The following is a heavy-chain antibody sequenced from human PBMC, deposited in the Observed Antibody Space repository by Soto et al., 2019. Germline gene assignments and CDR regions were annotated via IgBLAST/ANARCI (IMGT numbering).Heavy chain of an antibody. CDR3: ARHSDFWSSHHDY. CDR1: GGSISTYY. CDR2: VYYSGTT. Sequence: PSETLSLTCTISGGSISTYYWSWIRQPPGKGLEWIGYVYYSGTTNYNPSLMSRVTMSVDTSKNQFSLKLSSVTAADTAVYYCARHSDFWSSHHDYWGQGTLVTVSS. J-gene: IGHJ4*02. D-gene: IGHD3-3*01. V-gene: IGHV4-59*08.